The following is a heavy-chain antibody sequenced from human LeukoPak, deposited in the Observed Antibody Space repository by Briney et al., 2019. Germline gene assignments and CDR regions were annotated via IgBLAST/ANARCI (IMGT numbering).Heavy chain of an antibody. J-gene: IGHJ4*02. V-gene: IGHV3-7*01. D-gene: IGHD4-17*01. CDR3: ARTSGDPFDF. CDR1: GFPFRTYW. Sequence: PGGSLRLSCAASGFPFRTYWMSWVRQAPGKGLEWVANINEDGGEKYYADSVKGRFTISKDNARNSLYVQMNNLRVEDTAVYYCARTSGDPFDFWGQGTLVAVSS. CDR2: INEDGGEK.